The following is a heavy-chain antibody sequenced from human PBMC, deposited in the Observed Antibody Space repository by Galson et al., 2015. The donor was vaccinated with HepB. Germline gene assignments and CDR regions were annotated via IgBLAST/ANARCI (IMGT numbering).Heavy chain of an antibody. V-gene: IGHV3-15*01. CDR2: IKSKTDRGTT. CDR1: GFTFTNAW. CDR3: NAVLYRRIVRGVIITSVDY. D-gene: IGHD3-10*01. Sequence: SLRLSRAASGFTFTNAWMGWVRQVPGKGLEWVGRIKSKTDRGTTDYAAPLKGRFTISRDDSKTSSFLQMNSLKTEDTAVYYCNAVLYRRIVRGVIITSVDYWGQGTLVTVAS. J-gene: IGHJ4*02.